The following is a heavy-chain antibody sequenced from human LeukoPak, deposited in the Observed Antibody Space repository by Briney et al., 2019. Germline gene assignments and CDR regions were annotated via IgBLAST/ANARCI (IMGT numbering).Heavy chain of an antibody. J-gene: IGHJ2*01. CDR3: ARTEANDRADGNFDL. Sequence: ASVRASCKASGYTFTAYYIQWVRQAPGQGLEWMGRINPNSGVTNYAPKFQGRVTMTRDTSISTAFLELSGLRSDDTAIYYCARTEANDRADGNFDLWGRGTVVVVSS. V-gene: IGHV1-2*06. CDR2: INPNSGVT. CDR1: GYTFTAYY. D-gene: IGHD1-1*01.